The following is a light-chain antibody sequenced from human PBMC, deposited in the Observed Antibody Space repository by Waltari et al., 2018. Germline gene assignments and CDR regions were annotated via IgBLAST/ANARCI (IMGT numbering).Light chain of an antibody. CDR2: SNS. V-gene: IGLV1-44*01. Sequence: QSVLTPPPSASGTPGQRVTIPCSGSGSTTGSNAVSWYQPLPGTAPKILIYSNSLRPSGVPDRFSGSKSGTSASLAISGLQSEDEADYYCAAWDDSLNRVFGGGTKLTVL. CDR3: AAWDDSLNRV. CDR1: GSTTGSNA. J-gene: IGLJ2*01.